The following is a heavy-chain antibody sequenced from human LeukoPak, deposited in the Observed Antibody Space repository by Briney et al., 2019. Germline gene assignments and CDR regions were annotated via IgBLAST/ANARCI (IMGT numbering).Heavy chain of an antibody. CDR1: GVSVSRFY. J-gene: IGHJ4*02. CDR2: IYSGVPT. D-gene: IGHD1-1*01. CDR3: VQTTGWPGLDY. Sequence: PSETLSLTCTTSGVSVSRFYWSWVRQPPGKGLEWIGNIYSGVPTYFNPSLKSRVIISVDTSKNQFSLNLTSVTAADTAMHYCVQTTGWPGLDYWGQGILVTVSS. V-gene: IGHV4-4*09.